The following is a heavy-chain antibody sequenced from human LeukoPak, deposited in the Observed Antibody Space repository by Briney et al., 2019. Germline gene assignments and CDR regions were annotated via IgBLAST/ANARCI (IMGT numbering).Heavy chain of an antibody. CDR3: AKDGFSMVCGGDCLQPL. V-gene: IGHV1-18*01. D-gene: IGHD2-21*02. J-gene: IGHJ4*02. CDR2: ISAYNGDT. Sequence: VASVKVSCKASGYTFTSYGINWVRQAPGQGLEWMGWISAYNGDTNYAQKLQGRVTMTTDTSTSTAYMELRSLRSDDTAVYYCAKDGFSMVCGGDCLQPLWGQGTLVTVSS. CDR1: GYTFTSYG.